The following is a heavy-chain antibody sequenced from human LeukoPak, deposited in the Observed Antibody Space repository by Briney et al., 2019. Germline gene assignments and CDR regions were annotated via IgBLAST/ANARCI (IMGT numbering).Heavy chain of an antibody. J-gene: IGHJ4*02. CDR3: ARVSLSSGCLSN. Sequence: GGSLRLSCGASGFTFSSYWMHWVRQAPGKGLVWVSRINTDGRSTSYADSVKGRFTISRDNAKNTLFLQMNGLRAEDTAVYYCARVSLSSGCLSNWGQGTLVTVSS. D-gene: IGHD6-19*01. CDR2: INTDGRST. V-gene: IGHV3-74*01. CDR1: GFTFSSYW.